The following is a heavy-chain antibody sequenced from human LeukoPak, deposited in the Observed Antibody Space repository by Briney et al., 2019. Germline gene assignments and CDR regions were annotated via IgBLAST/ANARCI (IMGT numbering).Heavy chain of an antibody. J-gene: IGHJ4*02. CDR1: GFTFRSYG. CDR2: IWYDESNK. V-gene: IGHV3-33*01. Sequence: GGSLRLSCAASGFTFRSYGMHWVRQAPGKGLEWVAVIWYDESNKSYADSVKGRFTISRDNSKNTLYLQMNSLRAEDTAVCYCARDLASSSYAEFDYWGQGTLVTVSS. D-gene: IGHD1-26*01. CDR3: ARDLASSSYAEFDY.